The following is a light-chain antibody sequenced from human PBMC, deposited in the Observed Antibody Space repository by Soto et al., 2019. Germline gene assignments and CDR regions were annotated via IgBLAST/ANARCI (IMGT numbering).Light chain of an antibody. CDR2: GAS. CDR1: QSISTF. Sequence: DIQMTQSPSSLSASLGDRVTITCRASQSISTFLSWYQQKPGKDPKLLIFGASTLQTGVPSRFSGSGSGTDFSLTISSLQPDDIATYFCQQSYTTPYTFGQGTKLGT. V-gene: IGKV1-39*01. J-gene: IGKJ2*01. CDR3: QQSYTTPYT.